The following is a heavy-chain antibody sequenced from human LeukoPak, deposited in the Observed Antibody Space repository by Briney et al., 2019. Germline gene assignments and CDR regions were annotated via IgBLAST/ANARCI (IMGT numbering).Heavy chain of an antibody. CDR3: TKSDGSGLIRI. CDR2: ISYDGSNK. CDR1: GVTFSSYA. J-gene: IGHJ3*02. V-gene: IGHV3-30*04. Sequence: PGGSLRHSCAAPGVTFSSYAMHVVRQAPGKGLEWVAVISYDGSNKYYADAVKGRFTISRHNSKNTLYLQMNSLRAEDTAVYYCTKSDGSGLIRICGRGTMVTVSS. D-gene: IGHD3-22*01.